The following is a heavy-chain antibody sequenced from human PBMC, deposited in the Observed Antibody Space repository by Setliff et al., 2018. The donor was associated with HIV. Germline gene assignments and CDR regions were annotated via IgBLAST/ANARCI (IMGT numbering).Heavy chain of an antibody. CDR1: GFSLSTSGVA. CDR3: AHQELGYCSGGSCPPPHAFDI. CDR2: IYWDDDK. J-gene: IGHJ3*02. Sequence: ESGPTLVNPTRTLTLTCTFSGFSLSTSGVAVAWIRQPPGKALEWLALIYWDDDKHYSPSLKSRLTITKDTSKNQVVLTMTTMDPVDTATYYCAHQELGYCSGGSCPPPHAFDIWGQGTMVTVSS. V-gene: IGHV2-5*02. D-gene: IGHD2-15*01.